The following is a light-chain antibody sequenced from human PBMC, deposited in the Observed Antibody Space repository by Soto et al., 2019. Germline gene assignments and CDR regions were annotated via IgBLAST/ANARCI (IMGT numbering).Light chain of an antibody. CDR1: SSDVGGYNY. J-gene: IGLJ1*01. CDR3: SSYTSSSTYV. Sequence: QSALTQPASVSGSPGQSITISCTGTSSDVGGYNYVSWHQQHPGKAPKLMIYDVSNRPSGVSNRFSGPKSGNTASLTISGLQAEDEADYYCSSYTSSSTYVFGTGTKVTVL. CDR2: DVS. V-gene: IGLV2-14*01.